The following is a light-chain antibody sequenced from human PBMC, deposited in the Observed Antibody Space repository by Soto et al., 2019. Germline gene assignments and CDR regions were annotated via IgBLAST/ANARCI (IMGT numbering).Light chain of an antibody. J-gene: IGLJ1*01. CDR2: GNT. Sequence: QAVVTQPPSVSGAPGRRVTISCTGSRSNIGAGYDVHWYQQLPGTAPKVLIYGNTNRPSGVPDRFSGSKSGTSASLAITGLQAEDEADYYCQSYDSSLSGYVFGTGTKVTVL. V-gene: IGLV1-40*01. CDR3: QSYDSSLSGYV. CDR1: RSNIGAGYD.